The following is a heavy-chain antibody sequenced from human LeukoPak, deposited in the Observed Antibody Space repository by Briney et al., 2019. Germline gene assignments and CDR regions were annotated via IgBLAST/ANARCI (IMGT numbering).Heavy chain of an antibody. D-gene: IGHD2-15*01. CDR1: GGSISSGSYY. J-gene: IGHJ4*02. CDR3: ARSMRYCSGGSCLFDY. V-gene: IGHV4-61*02. Sequence: SETLSLTCTVSGGSISSGSYYWSWIRQPAGKGLEWIGRIYTSGSTNYNPSLKSRVTISVDTSKNQFSLKLSSVTAADTAVYYCARSMRYCSGGSCLFDYWGQGTLVTVSS. CDR2: IYTSGST.